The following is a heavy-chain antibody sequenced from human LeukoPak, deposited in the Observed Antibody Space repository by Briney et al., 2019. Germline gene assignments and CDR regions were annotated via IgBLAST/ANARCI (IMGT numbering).Heavy chain of an antibody. D-gene: IGHD6-13*01. CDR3: ARDGFGYSSSWYLDY. Sequence: GGSLRLSCAASGFTLSSYSMNWVRQAPGKGLEWVSSISSSSSYIYYADSVKGRFTISRDNAKNSLYLQMNSLRAEDTAVYYCARDGFGYSSSWYLDYWGRGTLVTVSS. J-gene: IGHJ4*02. CDR2: ISSSSSYI. CDR1: GFTLSSYS. V-gene: IGHV3-21*01.